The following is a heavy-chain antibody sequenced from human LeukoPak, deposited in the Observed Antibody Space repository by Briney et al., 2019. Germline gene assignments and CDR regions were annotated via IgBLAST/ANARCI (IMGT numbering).Heavy chain of an antibody. CDR2: IYYSGRT. D-gene: IGHD4-23*01. CDR1: GGSISSYY. CDR3: ARARVDYGGNSPPVRWFDP. Sequence: SETLSLTCTVSGGSISSYYWSWIRQPPGKGLEWIGYIYYSGRTNYNPSLKSRVTISVDTSKNQFSLKLSSVTAADTAVYYCARARVDYGGNSPPVRWFDPWGQGTLVTVSS. V-gene: IGHV4-59*01. J-gene: IGHJ5*02.